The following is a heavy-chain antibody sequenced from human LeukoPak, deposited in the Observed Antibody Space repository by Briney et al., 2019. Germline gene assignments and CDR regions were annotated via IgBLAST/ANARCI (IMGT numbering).Heavy chain of an antibody. D-gene: IGHD3-16*01. Sequence: GGSLRLSCAASGFTFSSYSMNWVRQAPGKGLEWVSSISSSSSYIYYADSVKGRFTISRDNAKNSLYLQMNSLRAEDTAVYYCARDDTRRGGEFDYWGQGTLVTVSS. J-gene: IGHJ4*02. CDR2: ISSSSSYI. CDR1: GFTFSSYS. CDR3: ARDDTRRGGEFDY. V-gene: IGHV3-21*01.